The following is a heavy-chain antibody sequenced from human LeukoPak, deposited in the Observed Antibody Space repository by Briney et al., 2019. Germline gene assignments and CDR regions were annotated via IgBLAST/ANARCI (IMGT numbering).Heavy chain of an antibody. CDR1: GGSISSGSYY. Sequence: SQTLSLTCTVSGGSISSGSYYWSWIRQQPGKGLEWIGYIYYSGSTFYNPPLKSRVTISVDTSKNQFSLKLTSVTAADTAVYYCARFDYGSGSYFRYFDYWGQGTLVTVSS. CDR2: IYYSGST. J-gene: IGHJ4*02. V-gene: IGHV4-31*03. CDR3: ARFDYGSGSYFRYFDY. D-gene: IGHD3-10*01.